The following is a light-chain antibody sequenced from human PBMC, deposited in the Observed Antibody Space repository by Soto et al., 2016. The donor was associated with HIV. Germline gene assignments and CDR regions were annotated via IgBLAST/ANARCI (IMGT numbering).Light chain of an antibody. V-gene: IGKV1-NL1*01. CDR1: QDIKNS. CDR3: QQYYSAPWT. Sequence: DIQMTQSPSSLSASVGDRVTITCRASQDIKNSLAWYQKKPGRAPGLLVYAASRLQGGVPSRFSGSGSRTDYTLTISSLQPEDFATYYCQQYYSAPWTFGQGTKVEIK. J-gene: IGKJ1*01. CDR2: AAS.